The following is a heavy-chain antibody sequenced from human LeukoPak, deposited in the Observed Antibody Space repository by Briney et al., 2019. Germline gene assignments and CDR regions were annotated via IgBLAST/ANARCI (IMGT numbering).Heavy chain of an antibody. D-gene: IGHD1-26*01. Sequence: NPSETLSLTCTVSGGSISSYYWSWIRQPPGKGLEWIGYIYYSGSTNYNPSLKSRVTTSVDTSKNQFSLKLSSVTAADTAVYYCARGGSSQPVVDYWGQGTLVTVSS. CDR3: ARGGSSQPVVDY. V-gene: IGHV4-59*01. CDR2: IYYSGST. J-gene: IGHJ4*02. CDR1: GGSISSYY.